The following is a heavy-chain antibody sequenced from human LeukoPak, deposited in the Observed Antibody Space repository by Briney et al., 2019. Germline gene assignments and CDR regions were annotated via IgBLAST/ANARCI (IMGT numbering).Heavy chain of an antibody. CDR2: INHSGST. J-gene: IGHJ5*02. CDR1: GGSLSGYY. CDR3: ARSSSGWFDP. V-gene: IGHV4-34*01. D-gene: IGHD6-13*01. Sequence: SETLSLTCAVYGGSLSGYYWSWIRQPPGKGLEWIGEINHSGSTNYNPSLKSRVTISVDTSKNQFSLKLSSVTAADTAVYYCARSSSGWFDPWGQGTLVTVSS.